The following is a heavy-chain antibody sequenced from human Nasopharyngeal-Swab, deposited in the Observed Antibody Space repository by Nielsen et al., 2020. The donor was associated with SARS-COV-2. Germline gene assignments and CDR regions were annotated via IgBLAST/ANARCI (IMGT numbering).Heavy chain of an antibody. D-gene: IGHD2-2*01. CDR1: GFTFSAYW. CDR2: IKQDRSEK. V-gene: IGHV3-7*01. J-gene: IGHJ4*02. Sequence: GESLKISCAASGFTFSAYWMSWVRQAPGKGLEWVANIKQDRSEKYYEDSVKGRFTISRDNAKNSRYLQMDSRRGEETEGEEGERRKGRSTSLIDCWGQGTLVTVSS. CDR3: ERRKGRSTSLIDC.